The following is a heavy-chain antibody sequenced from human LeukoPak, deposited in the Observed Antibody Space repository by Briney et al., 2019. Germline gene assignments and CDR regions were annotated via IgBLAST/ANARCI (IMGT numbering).Heavy chain of an antibody. D-gene: IGHD3-22*01. CDR3: AKGDYYDSSSAAFDI. V-gene: IGHV3-11*01. CDR2: ISSSGSTI. Sequence: AGGSLRLSCAASGFTFSDYYMSWIRQAPGKGLEWVSYISSSGSTIYYADSVKGRFTISRDNAKNSLYLQMNSLRAEDTAVYYWAKGDYYDSSSAAFDIWGQGTMVTVSS. J-gene: IGHJ3*02. CDR1: GFTFSDYY.